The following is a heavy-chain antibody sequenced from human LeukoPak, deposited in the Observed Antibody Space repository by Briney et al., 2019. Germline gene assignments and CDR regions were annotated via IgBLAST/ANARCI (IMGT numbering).Heavy chain of an antibody. J-gene: IGHJ4*02. CDR3: ARDPLFHYDSSGY. D-gene: IGHD3-22*01. CDR2: FDPEDGET. CDR1: GYTLTELS. V-gene: IGHV1-24*01. Sequence: ASVKVSCKVSGYTLTELSMHWVRQAPGKGLEWMGGFDPEDGETIYAQKFQGRVTITADKSTSTAYMELSSLRSEDTAVYYCARDPLFHYDSSGYWGQGTLVTVSS.